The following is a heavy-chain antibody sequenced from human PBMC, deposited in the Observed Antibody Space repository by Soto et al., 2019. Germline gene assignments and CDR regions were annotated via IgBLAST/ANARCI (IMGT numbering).Heavy chain of an antibody. V-gene: IGHV1-3*01. CDR3: ATRGRSLGYYYGMDV. J-gene: IGHJ6*02. CDR1: GYTFTSYA. D-gene: IGHD3-10*01. Sequence: QVQLVQSGAEVKKPGASVKVSCKASGYTFTSYAMHWVRQAPGQRLEWMGWINAGNGNTKYSQKFQGRVTITRDTFASTAYMELSSLRSEDTAVYYCATRGRSLGYYYGMDVWGQGTTVTGSS. CDR2: INAGNGNT.